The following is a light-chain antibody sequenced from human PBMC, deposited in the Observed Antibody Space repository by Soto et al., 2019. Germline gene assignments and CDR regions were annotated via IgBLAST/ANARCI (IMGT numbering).Light chain of an antibody. CDR2: LGS. Sequence: DIVMTQSPLSLPVSPGEPASISCRSSQSLLHTNENNYLDWYLQKAGQSPQLLIYLGSNRASGVPDRFSGSGSGTDFTLKISRVEAEDVGVYYCMQALQTPITFGQGTRLE. CDR3: MQALQTPIT. CDR1: QSLLHTNENNY. J-gene: IGKJ5*01. V-gene: IGKV2-28*01.